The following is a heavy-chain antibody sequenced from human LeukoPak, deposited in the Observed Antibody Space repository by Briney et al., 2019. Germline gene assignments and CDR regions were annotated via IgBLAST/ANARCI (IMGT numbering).Heavy chain of an antibody. CDR2: INHSGST. CDR3: ARGLRTAAFDY. Sequence: PSETLSLTCAVYGGSFSGYYWSWIRQPPGKGLEWIGEINHSGSTNYNPSLKSRVTISVDTPKNQFSLKLSSVTAADTAVYYCARGLRTAAFDYWGQGTLVTVSS. D-gene: IGHD1-1*01. V-gene: IGHV4-34*01. CDR1: GGSFSGYY. J-gene: IGHJ4*02.